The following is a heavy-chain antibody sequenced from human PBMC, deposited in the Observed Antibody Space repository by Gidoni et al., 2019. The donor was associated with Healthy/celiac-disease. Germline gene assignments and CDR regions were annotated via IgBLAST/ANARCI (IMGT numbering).Heavy chain of an antibody. CDR3: TVERYSSGWIEYNWFDP. J-gene: IGHJ5*02. CDR2: IKSKTDGGTT. D-gene: IGHD6-19*01. CDR1: GFTFSNAW. V-gene: IGHV3-15*01. Sequence: EVQLVESGGGLVKPGGSLRLSCAASGFTFSNAWMSWVRQAPGKGLEWVGRIKSKTDGGTTDYAAPVKGRFTISRDDSKNTLYLQMNSLKTEDTAVYYCTVERYSSGWIEYNWFDPWGQGTLVTVSS.